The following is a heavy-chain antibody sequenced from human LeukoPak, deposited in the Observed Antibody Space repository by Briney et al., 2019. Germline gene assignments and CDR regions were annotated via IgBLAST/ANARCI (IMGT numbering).Heavy chain of an antibody. D-gene: IGHD3/OR15-3a*01. CDR1: GGSFSGYY. CDR2: INHTGST. CDR3: AVAWSRQVDY. J-gene: IGHJ4*02. V-gene: IGHV4-34*01. Sequence: PSETLSLTCAVYGGSFSGYYCSWIRQPPGKGLEWIGEINHTGSTNYNPSLKSRVTISVDTSKNQFSLKVNSVTAADTAVYYCAVAWSRQVDYWGQGTLVTVSS.